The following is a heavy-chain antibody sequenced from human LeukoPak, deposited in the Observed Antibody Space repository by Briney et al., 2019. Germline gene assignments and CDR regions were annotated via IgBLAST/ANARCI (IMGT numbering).Heavy chain of an antibody. CDR2: IIPIFGTA. J-gene: IGHJ5*02. Sequence: SVKVSCKASGGTFSSYAISWVRQAPGQGLEWMGGIIPIFGTANYAQKFQGRVTITADESTSTAYMELSSLRSEDTAVYYWARSNPDGGYSYGTYYAWFDPWGQGTLVTVSS. CDR1: GGTFSSYA. D-gene: IGHD5-18*01. V-gene: IGHV1-69*01. CDR3: ARSNPDGGYSYGTYYAWFDP.